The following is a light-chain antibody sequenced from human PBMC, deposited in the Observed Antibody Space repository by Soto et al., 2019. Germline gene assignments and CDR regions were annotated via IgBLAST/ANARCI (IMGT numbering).Light chain of an antibody. V-gene: IGKV3-20*01. Sequence: EIVMTQSPGTLSLSPGERATLSCRASQSISSNFLAWYQHKPGQAPRLLIYGESSRATGIPDRFSGSASGTDFTLTISRLEPEDFAVYYCQQYGVQPMFRGGPKVHI. CDR2: GES. CDR1: QSISSNF. J-gene: IGKJ4*02. CDR3: QQYGVQPM.